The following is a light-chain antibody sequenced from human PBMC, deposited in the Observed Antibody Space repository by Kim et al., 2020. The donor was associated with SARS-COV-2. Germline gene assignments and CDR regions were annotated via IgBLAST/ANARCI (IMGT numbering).Light chain of an antibody. CDR1: SSDVGGYNY. J-gene: IGLJ2*01. CDR3: SSYTSSSTLGV. V-gene: IGLV2-14*03. CDR2: DVS. Sequence: QSITISCTGTSSDVGGYNYVSWYQQHPGKAPKLMIYDVSHRPSGVSNRFSGSKSGNTASLTISGLQAEDEADYYCSSYTSSSTLGVFGGGTQRPS.